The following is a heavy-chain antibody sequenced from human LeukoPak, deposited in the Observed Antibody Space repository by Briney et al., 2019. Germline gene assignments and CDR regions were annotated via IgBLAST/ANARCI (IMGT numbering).Heavy chain of an antibody. Sequence: KTSETLSLTCTVSGGSISGYYWSSIRQPAGKGLEWIGRGYTSGTNNYNPSLKSLVTMSVDTSKNQFSLKLSSVTAAATDVYYCARSRSGSYGDSHFDYWGQGTLVTVSS. CDR2: GYTSGTN. CDR3: ARSRSGSYGDSHFDY. D-gene: IGHD6-19*01. V-gene: IGHV4-4*07. J-gene: IGHJ4*02. CDR1: GGSISGYY.